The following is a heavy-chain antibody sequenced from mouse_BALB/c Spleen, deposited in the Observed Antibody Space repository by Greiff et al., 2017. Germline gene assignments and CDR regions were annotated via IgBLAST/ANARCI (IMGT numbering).Heavy chain of an antibody. CDR1: GFTFSDYY. CDR3: ARDPGFYAMDY. CDR2: ISDGGSYT. J-gene: IGHJ4*01. V-gene: IGHV5-4*02. Sequence: EVQGVESGGGLVKPGGSLKLSCAASGFTFSDYYMYWVRQTPEKRLEWVATISDGGSYTYYPDSVKGRFTIFRDNAKNNLYLQMSSLKSEDTAMYYCARDPGFYAMDYWGQGTSVTVSS.